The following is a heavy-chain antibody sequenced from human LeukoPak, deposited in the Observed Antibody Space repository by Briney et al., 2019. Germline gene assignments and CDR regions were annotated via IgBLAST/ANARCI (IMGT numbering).Heavy chain of an antibody. CDR3: SKDRSYFDY. Sequence: PGGSLRLSCAASGFTFSSMHWVRQAPGKGLGWVAFMRYDGSNKYYADSVKGRFTISRDNSKNTVYLQMNSLRAEDTAVYYCSKDRSYFDYWGQGTLVTVSS. J-gene: IGHJ4*02. CDR2: MRYDGSNK. D-gene: IGHD3-16*02. CDR1: GFTFSS. V-gene: IGHV3-30*02.